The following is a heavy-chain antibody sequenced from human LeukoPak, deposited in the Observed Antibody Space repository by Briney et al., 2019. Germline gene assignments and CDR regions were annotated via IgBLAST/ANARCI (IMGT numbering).Heavy chain of an antibody. V-gene: IGHV4-34*01. CDR1: GGSFSGYF. CDR3: ARARETEAVDY. CDR2: INNSGST. Sequence: KSSETLSLTCAVYGGSFSGYFWTWIRQSPGKGLQWIGEINNSGSTNCDPSLKSRVTLSVDTSKNQFSLKLTSVTAADTAVYYCARARETEAVDYWSQGTLVTASS. J-gene: IGHJ4*02.